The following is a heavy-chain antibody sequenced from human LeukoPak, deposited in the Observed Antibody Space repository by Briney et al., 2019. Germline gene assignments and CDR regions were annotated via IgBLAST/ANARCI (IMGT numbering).Heavy chain of an antibody. V-gene: IGHV3-7*03. CDR1: GFTFNIYA. D-gene: IGHD3-16*01. Sequence: GGSLRLSCAASGFTFNIYAMNWARQAPGKGLEWVASINHNGNVNYYVDSVKGRFTTSRDNAKNSLYLQMSNLRAEDTAVYFCARGGGLDVWGQGATVTVSS. CDR3: ARGGGLDV. CDR2: INHNGNVN. J-gene: IGHJ6*02.